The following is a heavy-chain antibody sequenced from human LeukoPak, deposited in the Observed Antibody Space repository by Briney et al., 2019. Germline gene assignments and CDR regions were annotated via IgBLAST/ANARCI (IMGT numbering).Heavy chain of an antibody. CDR3: ARDPRNVGLAP. CDR2: NNGDGSTT. J-gene: IGHJ5*02. D-gene: IGHD2-15*01. CDR1: GFILSGYW. Sequence: GGSLRLSCVASGFILSGYWMYWVRQAPGKGLMYISRNNGDGSTTNYADVVKGRFTMSRDNVKNTLYLQMNSLRVKDTAVYYCARDPRNVGLAPWGQGTLVTVSS. V-gene: IGHV3-74*01.